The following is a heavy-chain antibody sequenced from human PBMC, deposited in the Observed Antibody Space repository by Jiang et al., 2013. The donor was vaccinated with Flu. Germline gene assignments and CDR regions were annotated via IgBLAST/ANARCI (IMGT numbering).Heavy chain of an antibody. V-gene: IGHV3-23*01. CDR3: AKLGGSYFGESDY. Sequence: VQLLESGGGLIQPGGSLRLSCAASGFTFRMFAMNWVRQAPQKGLELVSSITHAGGDTYADSVKGRFTISRDNSKSTLYLQMNSLRADDTAIYYCAKLGGSYFGESDYWGQGTLVTVSS. J-gene: IGHJ4*02. CDR1: GFTFRMFA. CDR2: ITHAGGDT. D-gene: IGHD1-26*01.